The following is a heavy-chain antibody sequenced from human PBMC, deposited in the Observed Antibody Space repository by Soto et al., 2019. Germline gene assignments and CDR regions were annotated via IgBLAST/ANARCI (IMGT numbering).Heavy chain of an antibody. D-gene: IGHD3-16*02. CDR2: ISDDGSNK. CDR3: AKDGAHMITLGGVIVY. CDR1: GFTFSSYG. Sequence: QVQLVESGGGVVQPGRSLRLSCAASGFTFSSYGMHWVRQAPGKGLEWVAVISDDGSNKYYADSVKGRFTISRDNSKNTLYLQMNSLRAEDTAVYYCAKDGAHMITLGGVIVYWGQGTLVTVSS. V-gene: IGHV3-30*18. J-gene: IGHJ4*02.